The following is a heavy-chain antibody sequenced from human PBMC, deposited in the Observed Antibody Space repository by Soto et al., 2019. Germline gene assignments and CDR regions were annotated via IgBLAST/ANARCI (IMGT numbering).Heavy chain of an antibody. Sequence: EIQLVESGGGFVQPGGSLRLSCAASGFTFPNYWMSWARQAPGKELEWVANIKADGSEIYYLDSVKGRFSISRDNAENSLYLQLNSLRGEDTAVYYCAREGLTIGSYFDHWGQGTLVTVSS. J-gene: IGHJ4*02. CDR1: GFTFPNYW. V-gene: IGHV3-7*01. CDR2: IKADGSEI. CDR3: AREGLTIGSYFDH. D-gene: IGHD3-10*01.